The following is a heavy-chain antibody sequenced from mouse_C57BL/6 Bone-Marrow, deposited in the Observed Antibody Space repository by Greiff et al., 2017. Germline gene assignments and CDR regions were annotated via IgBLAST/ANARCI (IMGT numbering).Heavy chain of an antibody. CDR2: IYPGSGST. CDR3: ASYSNYDNWYFDV. CDR1: GYTFTSYW. Sequence: QVQLQQPGAELVKPGASVKMSCKASGYTFTSYWITWVKQRPGQGLEWIGDIYPGSGSTNYNEKFKSKATLPVDTSASTAYMQRSSLTSEDSAVYYCASYSNYDNWYFDVWGTGTTVTVSS. V-gene: IGHV1-55*01. J-gene: IGHJ1*03. D-gene: IGHD2-5*01.